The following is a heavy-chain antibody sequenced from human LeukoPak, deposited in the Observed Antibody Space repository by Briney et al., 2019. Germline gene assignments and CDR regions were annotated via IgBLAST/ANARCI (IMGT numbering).Heavy chain of an antibody. CDR1: GFTVSSNY. CDR2: IYSGGST. CDR3: ARGGYSAYDPVGDAFDI. J-gene: IGHJ3*02. D-gene: IGHD5-12*01. Sequence: GGSLRLSCAASGFTVSSNYMSWVRQAPGKGLEWVAVIYSGGSTYYADSVKGRFTISRDNSKNTLYLQMNSLRAADTAVYYCARGGYSAYDPVGDAFDIWGQGKMVTVSS. V-gene: IGHV3-66*01.